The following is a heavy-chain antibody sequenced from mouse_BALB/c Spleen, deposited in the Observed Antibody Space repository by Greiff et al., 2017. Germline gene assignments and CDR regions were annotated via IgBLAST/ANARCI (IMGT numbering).Heavy chain of an antibody. CDR2: IDPENGDT. J-gene: IGHJ3*01. CDR1: GFNIKDYY. CDR3: NERDYDYDGGFAD. V-gene: IGHV14-4*02. Sequence: DVKLVESGAELVRSGASVKLSCTASGFNIKDYYMHWVKQRPEQGLEWIGWIDPENGDTEYAPKFQGKATMTADTSSNTAYLQLSSLTSEDTAVYYCNERDYDYDGGFADWGQGSLVTVS. D-gene: IGHD2-4*01.